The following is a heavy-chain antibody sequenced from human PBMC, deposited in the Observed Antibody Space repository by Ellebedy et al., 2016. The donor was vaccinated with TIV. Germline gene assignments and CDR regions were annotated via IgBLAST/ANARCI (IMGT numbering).Heavy chain of an antibody. Sequence: SETLSLXXAVYGGSFSGYYWSWIRQPPGKGLEWIGEINHSGSTNYNPSLKSRVTISVDTSKNQFSLKLSSVTAADTAVYYCARLRAFGWFDPWGQGTLVTVSS. D-gene: IGHD2/OR15-2a*01. V-gene: IGHV4-34*01. CDR2: INHSGST. CDR3: ARLRAFGWFDP. CDR1: GGSFSGYY. J-gene: IGHJ5*02.